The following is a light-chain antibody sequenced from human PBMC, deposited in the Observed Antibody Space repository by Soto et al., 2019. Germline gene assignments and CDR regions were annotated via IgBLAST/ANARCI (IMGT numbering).Light chain of an antibody. CDR1: QGIRID. CDR3: QQYNSYSPT. CDR2: GAS. V-gene: IGKV1-17*02. J-gene: IGKJ1*01. Sequence: DIQMTQSPSSLSASVGDRVTITCRASQGIRIDLGWFQQRPGKPPKRLIYGASSLQSGVPSRFSGRGYGTEFTLTINNLQPEDFATYYCQQYNSYSPTFGQGTRVEIK.